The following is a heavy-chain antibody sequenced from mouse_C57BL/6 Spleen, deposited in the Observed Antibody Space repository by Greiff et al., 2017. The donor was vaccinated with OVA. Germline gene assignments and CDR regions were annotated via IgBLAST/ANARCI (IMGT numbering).Heavy chain of an antibody. J-gene: IGHJ4*01. CDR1: GYTFTSYW. CDR2: IYPGSGST. Sequence: QVQLQQPGAELVKPGASVKMSCKASGYTFTSYWITWVKQRPGQGLEWIGDIYPGSGSTNYNEKFKSKATLTVDTSSSTAYMQLSSLTSEDSAVYYCAREGYYYGSSYEDYWGQGTSVTVSS. D-gene: IGHD1-1*01. CDR3: AREGYYYGSSYEDY. V-gene: IGHV1-55*01.